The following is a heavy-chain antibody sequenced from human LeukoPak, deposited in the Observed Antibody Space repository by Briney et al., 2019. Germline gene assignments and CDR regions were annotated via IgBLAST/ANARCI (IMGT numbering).Heavy chain of an antibody. D-gene: IGHD5-12*01. Sequence: GASVKVSCKASGGTFSSYAISWVRQAPGQGLEWMGGIIPIFGTANYAQKFQGRVTITADESTSTAYMELSSLRSEDTAVYYCARERRLRFSSYFDYWGQGTLVTVSS. J-gene: IGHJ4*02. CDR1: GGTFSSYA. CDR3: ARERRLRFSSYFDY. V-gene: IGHV1-69*13. CDR2: IIPIFGTA.